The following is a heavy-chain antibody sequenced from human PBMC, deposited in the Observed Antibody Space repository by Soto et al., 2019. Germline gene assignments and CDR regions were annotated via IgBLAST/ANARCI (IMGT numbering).Heavy chain of an antibody. CDR1: GYNLSTYT. J-gene: IGHJ4*02. Sequence: QVHLVQSGGEVKKPGASVIVSCKPSGYNLSTYTINWVRQAPGHGLEWIGWISAKNGNTDYPRKFQGRVTVTMDTSTPTSYMEVRHLGSDGTAVYYCASGYCDHFFDFWLEGTLVTVSS. V-gene: IGHV1-18*04. CDR2: ISAKNGNT. CDR3: ASGYCDHFFDF. D-gene: IGHD3-22*01.